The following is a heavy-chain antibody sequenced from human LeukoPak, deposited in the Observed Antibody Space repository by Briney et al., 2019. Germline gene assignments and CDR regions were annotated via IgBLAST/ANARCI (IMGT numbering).Heavy chain of an antibody. Sequence: SETLSLTCTVSGGSISSGGYYWSWIRQHPGKGLEWIGYIYYSGSTYYNPSLKSRVTISVDTSKNQFSLKLSSVTAADTAVYYCARRPYYYDSSGYRTYWYFDLWGRGTLVTVSS. D-gene: IGHD3-22*01. CDR3: ARRPYYYDSSGYRTYWYFDL. J-gene: IGHJ2*01. CDR2: IYYSGST. CDR1: GGSISSGGYY. V-gene: IGHV4-31*03.